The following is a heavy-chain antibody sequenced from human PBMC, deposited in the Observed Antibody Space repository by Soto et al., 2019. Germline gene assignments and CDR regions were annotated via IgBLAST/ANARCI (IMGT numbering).Heavy chain of an antibody. CDR2: IYFRGNT. CDR3: AREGGSYDSGGYLIRGAFDI. D-gene: IGHD3-22*01. V-gene: IGHV4-31*03. Sequence: SETLSLTCSVSCDSISRIDYYWTWIRQHPEKGLEWIGNIYFRGNTYYSPSLESRLTISVGTSKNQFSLKLTSVTAADTAVYYCAREGGSYDSGGYLIRGAFDIWGQGTMVTVSS. CDR1: CDSISRIDYY. J-gene: IGHJ3*02.